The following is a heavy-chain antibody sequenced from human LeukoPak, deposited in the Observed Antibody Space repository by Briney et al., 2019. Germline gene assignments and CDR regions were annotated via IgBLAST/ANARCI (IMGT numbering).Heavy chain of an antibody. J-gene: IGHJ4*02. CDR3: ARARDSRGYQFKGFDY. D-gene: IGHD3-22*01. Sequence: PSETLSLTCAVYGGSFSGYYWSWIRQPPGKGLEWIGEINHSGSTNYNPSLKSRVTISVDTSKNQFSLKLSSVTAADTAVYYCARARDSRGYQFKGFDYWGQGTLVTVSS. V-gene: IGHV4-34*01. CDR1: GGSFSGYY. CDR2: INHSGST.